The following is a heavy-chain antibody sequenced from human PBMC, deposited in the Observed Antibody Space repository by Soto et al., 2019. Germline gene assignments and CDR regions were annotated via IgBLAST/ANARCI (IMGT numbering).Heavy chain of an antibody. Sequence: ASVKVSCKASGYTFTGYYMHWVRQAPGQGLEWIGWINPNSGGTNYAQKFQGWVTMTRDTSISTAYMELSRLRSDDTAVYYCARGPSVDTAMVYYFDYWGQGTLVTVSS. CDR2: INPNSGGT. V-gene: IGHV1-2*04. J-gene: IGHJ4*02. D-gene: IGHD5-18*01. CDR1: GYTFTGYY. CDR3: ARGPSVDTAMVYYFDY.